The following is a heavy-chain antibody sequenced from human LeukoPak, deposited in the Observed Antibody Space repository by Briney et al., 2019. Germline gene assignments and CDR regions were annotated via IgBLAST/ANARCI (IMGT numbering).Heavy chain of an antibody. Sequence: SQTLSLTCTVSGVSISSGSYYWSWIRQPAGKGLEWIGRIYTSGSTNYNPSLKSRVTISVDTSKNQFSLKLSSVTAADTAVYYCAREESYYDFWSGNNDAFDIWGQGTMVTVSS. D-gene: IGHD3-3*01. CDR1: GVSISSGSYY. CDR3: AREESYYDFWSGNNDAFDI. CDR2: IYTSGST. J-gene: IGHJ3*02. V-gene: IGHV4-61*02.